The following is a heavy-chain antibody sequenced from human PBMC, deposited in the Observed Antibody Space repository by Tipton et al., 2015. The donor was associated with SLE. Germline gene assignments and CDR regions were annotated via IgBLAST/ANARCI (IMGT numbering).Heavy chain of an antibody. D-gene: IGHD3-10*01. CDR3: ARVGVQGGEKNWFDP. Sequence: LRLSCTVSGGSIRSGSYYWTWIRQPAGKGLEWIGHIYTSGATNYNPSLKSRVTISADTSKNQFSLKLSSVTAADTAVYYCARVGVQGGEKNWFDPWGQGTMVTVSS. CDR1: GGSIRSGSYY. J-gene: IGHJ5*02. V-gene: IGHV4-61*09. CDR2: IYTSGAT.